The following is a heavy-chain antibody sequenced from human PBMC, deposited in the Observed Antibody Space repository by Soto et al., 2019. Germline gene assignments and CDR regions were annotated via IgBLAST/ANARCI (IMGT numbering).Heavy chain of an antibody. CDR2: IRSKAYGGTT. V-gene: IGHV3-49*03. Sequence: GGSLRLSCTASGFTFGDYAMSWFRQAPGKGLEWVGFIRSKAYGGTTEYAASVKGRFTISRDDSKSIAYLQMNSLKTEDTAVYYCTTNYYDSSGYDNWFDPWGQGIQVTVSS. D-gene: IGHD3-22*01. CDR3: TTNYYDSSGYDNWFDP. CDR1: GFTFGDYA. J-gene: IGHJ5*02.